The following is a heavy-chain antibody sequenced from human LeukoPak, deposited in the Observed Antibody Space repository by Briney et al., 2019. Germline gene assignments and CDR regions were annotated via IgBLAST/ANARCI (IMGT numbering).Heavy chain of an antibody. CDR3: ARDGRIAVAAYMPLGY. CDR1: GYSISSGYY. J-gene: IGHJ4*02. Sequence: SETLSLTCAVSGYSISSGYYWGWIRQPPGKGLEWIGSIYHSGSTYYNPSLKSRVTISVDTSKNQFSLKLSSVTAADTAVYYCARDGRIAVAAYMPLGYWGQGTLVTVSS. D-gene: IGHD6-19*01. CDR2: IYHSGST. V-gene: IGHV4-38-2*02.